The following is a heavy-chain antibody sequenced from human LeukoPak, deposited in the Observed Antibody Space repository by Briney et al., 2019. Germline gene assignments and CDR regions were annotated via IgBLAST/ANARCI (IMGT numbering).Heavy chain of an antibody. D-gene: IGHD3-22*01. CDR1: GSTFDDYA. Sequence: GGSLRLSCAASGSTFDDYAMHWVRQAPGKGLEWVSGISWNSGSIGYADSVKGRFTISRDNAKNSLYLQMNSLRAEDTALYYCAKGPFPGYYDSSGYYNYWGQGTLVTVSS. CDR2: ISWNSGSI. J-gene: IGHJ4*02. CDR3: AKGPFPGYYDSSGYYNY. V-gene: IGHV3-9*01.